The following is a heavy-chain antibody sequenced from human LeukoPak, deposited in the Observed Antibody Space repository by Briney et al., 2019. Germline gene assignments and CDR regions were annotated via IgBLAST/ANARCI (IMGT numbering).Heavy chain of an antibody. CDR3: ARDPGAGLIDY. CDR2: IWYDGSNK. D-gene: IGHD3-10*01. J-gene: IGHJ4*02. V-gene: IGHV3-33*01. CDR1: GFTFSSYG. Sequence: GGSLRLSCAASGFTFSSYGMHWVRQAPGKGLEWVAVIWYDGSNKYYADSVKGRFTISRDNSKNTLYLQMNSLRAEDTAVYYCARDPGAGLIDYWGQGTLVTVSS.